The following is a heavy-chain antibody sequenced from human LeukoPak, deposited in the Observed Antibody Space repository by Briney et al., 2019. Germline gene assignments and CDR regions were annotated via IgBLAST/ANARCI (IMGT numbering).Heavy chain of an antibody. D-gene: IGHD2-2*01. CDR3: ARLFRDAVVLPADY. V-gene: IGHV3-48*03. J-gene: IGHJ4*02. CDR2: ISGNGRII. CDR1: GFTFSNFE. Sequence: GRSLRLSCAASGFTFSNFEFNWVRQAPGKGLEWVSYISGNGRIIYYADSVKGRFTISRDNAKNSLYLQMNNLRAEDTAVYYCARLFRDAVVLPADYWGQGTLVTVSS.